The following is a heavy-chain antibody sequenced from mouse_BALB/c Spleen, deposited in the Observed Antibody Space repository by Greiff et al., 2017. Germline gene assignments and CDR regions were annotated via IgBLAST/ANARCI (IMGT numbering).Heavy chain of an antibody. CDR3: ARRAGPFDY. V-gene: IGHV1-4*02. J-gene: IGHJ2*01. Sequence: QVQLQQSGAELAKPGASVKMSCKASGYTFTSYWMHWVKQRPGQGLEWIGYINPSSGYTEYNQKFKDKTTLTADKSSSTAYMQLSSLTSEDSAVYYCARRAGPFDYWGQGTTLTVSS. CDR1: GYTFTSYW. CDR2: INPSSGYT. D-gene: IGHD3-3*01.